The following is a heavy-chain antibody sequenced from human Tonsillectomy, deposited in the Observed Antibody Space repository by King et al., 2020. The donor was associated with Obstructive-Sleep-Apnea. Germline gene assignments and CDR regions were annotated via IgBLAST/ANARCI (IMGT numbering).Heavy chain of an antibody. CDR1: GGSIISNFYS. CDR2: IYHSGST. Sequence: LQLQESGSGLVKPSQTLSLACAVSGGSIISNFYSWSWIRQPPGKGLEWIGYIYHSGSTYYNPSLQSRVTISVDRSTNQFSLKLSSVTAADTAVYYCARVRREYYYSAMDVWGQGTTVTVSS. V-gene: IGHV4-30-2*01. CDR3: ARVRREYYYSAMDV. J-gene: IGHJ6*02. D-gene: IGHD3-10*01.